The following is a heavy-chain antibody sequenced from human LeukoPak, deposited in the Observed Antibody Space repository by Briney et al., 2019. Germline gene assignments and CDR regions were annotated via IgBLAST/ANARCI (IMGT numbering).Heavy chain of an antibody. CDR3: ARQSIAQTLDP. V-gene: IGHV4-59*01. J-gene: IGHJ5*02. D-gene: IGHD6-6*01. CDR2: IFYSGTT. CDR1: GGSFSSYY. Sequence: SETLSLTCAVYGGSFSSYYWSWIRQPPGKGLEWIGFIFYSGTTNYNPSLKSRVTISVDTSKNQFSLKLSSVTAADTAVYYCARQSIAQTLDPWGQGTLVTVSS.